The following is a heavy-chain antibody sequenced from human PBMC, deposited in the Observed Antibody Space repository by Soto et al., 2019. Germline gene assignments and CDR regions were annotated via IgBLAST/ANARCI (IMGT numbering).Heavy chain of an antibody. D-gene: IGHD3-3*01. Sequence: ASVKVSCKVSGYTLTELSMHWVRQAPGKGLEWMGGFDPEGGETIYAQKFQGRVTMTEDTSTDTAYMELSSLRSEDTAVYYCATVLRWIFGVAPGYWGQGTLVTVSS. V-gene: IGHV1-24*01. J-gene: IGHJ4*02. CDR1: GYTLTELS. CDR3: ATVLRWIFGVAPGY. CDR2: FDPEGGET.